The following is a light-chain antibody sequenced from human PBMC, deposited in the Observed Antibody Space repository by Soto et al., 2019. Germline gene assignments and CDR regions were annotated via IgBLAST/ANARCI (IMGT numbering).Light chain of an antibody. CDR1: SSNIRNNY. V-gene: IGLV1-51*01. J-gene: IGLJ1*01. CDR2: DNN. Sequence: QSALTQPPSVSAAPRQKVTISCSGSSSNIRNNYVSWYQQLPGTAPKLLIYDNNKRPSGIPDRFSGSKSGTSATLGITGLQTGDEADYYCGTWDSSLSAYVFGTGTKVNVL. CDR3: GTWDSSLSAYV.